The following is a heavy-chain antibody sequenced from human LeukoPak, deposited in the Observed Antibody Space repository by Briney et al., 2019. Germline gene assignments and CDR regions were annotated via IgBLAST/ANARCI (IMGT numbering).Heavy chain of an antibody. CDR1: GGSISSSGYY. Sequence: SETLSLTCTVSGGSISSSGYYWGWIRQPPGKGLEWIASIYYSGSTYYNPSLKSRVTIPVHTAKNQLSLKLSSLTAADTAVYYCARHEYSGSYYGLSWFDPWGQGTLVTVSS. D-gene: IGHD1-26*01. CDR2: IYYSGST. J-gene: IGHJ5*02. CDR3: ARHEYSGSYYGLSWFDP. V-gene: IGHV4-39*01.